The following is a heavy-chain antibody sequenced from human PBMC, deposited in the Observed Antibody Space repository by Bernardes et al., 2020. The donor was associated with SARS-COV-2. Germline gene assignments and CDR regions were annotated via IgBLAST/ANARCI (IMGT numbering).Heavy chain of an antibody. CDR3: ASARYGSGSYYLGGY. CDR2: INHSGST. V-gene: IGHV4-34*01. D-gene: IGHD3-10*01. J-gene: IGHJ4*02. CDR1: GDSVSSASYY. Sequence: SETLSLTCAVSGDSVSSASYYWGWIRQPPGKGLEWIGEINHSGSTNYNPSLKSRVTISVDTSKNQFSLKLSSVTAADTAVYYCASARYGSGSYYLGGYWGQETLVTVSS.